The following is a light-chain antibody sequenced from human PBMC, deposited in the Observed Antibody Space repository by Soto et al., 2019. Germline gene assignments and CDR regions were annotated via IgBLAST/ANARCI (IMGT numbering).Light chain of an antibody. Sequence: DIQLTQSPSSLSASVGDRVTITCRASQAINNNLNWYQQKSGQAPRLLISTASHLQTGAPSRFSGSGYGTDFTLSITSLQPDDFATYYCQQSSKAPLTFGQGTRLEMK. J-gene: IGKJ5*01. CDR3: QQSSKAPLT. CDR1: QAINNN. CDR2: TAS. V-gene: IGKV1-39*01.